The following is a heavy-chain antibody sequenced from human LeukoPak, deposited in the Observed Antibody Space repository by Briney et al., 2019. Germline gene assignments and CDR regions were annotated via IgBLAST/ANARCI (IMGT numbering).Heavy chain of an antibody. CDR1: GYSFTSYY. V-gene: IGHV1-46*01. J-gene: IGHJ4*02. Sequence: GESLKISCKGSGYSFTSYYMHWVRQAPGQGLEWMGIINPSGGSTSYAQKFQGRVTMTRDTSTSTVYMELSSLRSEDTAVYYCASGSTGTRYYFDYWGQGTLVTVSS. CDR2: INPSGGST. D-gene: IGHD1-1*01. CDR3: ASGSTGTRYYFDY.